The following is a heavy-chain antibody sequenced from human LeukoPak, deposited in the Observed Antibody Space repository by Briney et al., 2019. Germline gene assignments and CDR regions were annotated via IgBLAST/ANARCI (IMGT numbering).Heavy chain of an antibody. Sequence: GASVKVSCKASGYTFTSYGISWVRQAPGQGLEWMGWIHPNSGVTSYAQKFQGRVTMTRDTSISTAYMELSRLTSDDTAVYYCARQTFPFLMAKTGGDAFDIWGQGTMVTVSS. CDR3: ARQTFPFLMAKTGGDAFDI. J-gene: IGHJ3*02. D-gene: IGHD5-24*01. CDR1: GYTFTSYG. V-gene: IGHV1-2*02. CDR2: IHPNSGVT.